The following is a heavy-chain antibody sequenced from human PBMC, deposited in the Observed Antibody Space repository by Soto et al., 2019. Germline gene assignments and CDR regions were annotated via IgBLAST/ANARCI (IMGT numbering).Heavy chain of an antibody. V-gene: IGHV3-66*01. CDR2: IYSGGST. J-gene: IGHJ4*02. CDR3: ARERLGYCSGGSCRRGY. CDR1: GFTVSSNY. Sequence: GGSLRLSCAASGFTVSSNYMSWVRQAPGKGLEWVSVIYSGGSTYYADSVKDRFTISRDNSKNTLYLQMNSLRAEDTAVYYCARERLGYCSGGSCRRGYWGQGTLVTVSS. D-gene: IGHD2-15*01.